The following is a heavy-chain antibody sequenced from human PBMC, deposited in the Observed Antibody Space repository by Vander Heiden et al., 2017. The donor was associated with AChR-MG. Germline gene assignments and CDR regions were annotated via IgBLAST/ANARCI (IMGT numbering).Heavy chain of an antibody. CDR3: ARDGGWGELGMDV. Sequence: QVQLAQSGAEVKKPGASVKVSCKASGYTFTGYYMHWVRQAPGQGLGWMGWISPNSGGTNYAKKFQGWVTMTRDTSISTAYMELSRLRSDDTGGYYCARDGGWGELGMDVWGQGTTVTVSS. CDR1: GYTFTGYY. J-gene: IGHJ6*02. V-gene: IGHV1-2*04. D-gene: IGHD1-26*01. CDR2: ISPNSGGT.